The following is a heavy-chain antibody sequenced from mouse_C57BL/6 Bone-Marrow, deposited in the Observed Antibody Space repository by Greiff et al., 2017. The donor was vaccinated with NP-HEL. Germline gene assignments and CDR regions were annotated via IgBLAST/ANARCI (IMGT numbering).Heavy chain of an antibody. CDR1: GFTFSSYG. J-gene: IGHJ4*01. V-gene: IGHV5-6*01. Sequence: EVQVVESGGDLVKPGGSLKLSCAASGFTFSSYGMSWVRQTPDKRLEWVATISSGGSYTYYPDSVKGRFTISRDNAKNTLYLQMSSLKSEDTAMYYCARQDYGNGYYAMDYWGQGTSVTVSS. D-gene: IGHD2-1*01. CDR3: ARQDYGNGYYAMDY. CDR2: ISSGGSYT.